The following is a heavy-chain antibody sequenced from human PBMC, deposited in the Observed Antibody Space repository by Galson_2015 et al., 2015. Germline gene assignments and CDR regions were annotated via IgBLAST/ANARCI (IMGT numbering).Heavy chain of an antibody. CDR1: GFSLSNARMG. J-gene: IGHJ5*02. Sequence: PALVKPTQTLTLTCTVSGFSLSNARMGVSWIRQPPGKALEWLAHIFSNDEKSYSTSLKSRLTISKDTSKSQVVLTMTNMDPVDTATYYCARIDFWSGYLFDPWGQGTLVTVSS. CDR2: IFSNDEK. D-gene: IGHD3-3*01. CDR3: ARIDFWSGYLFDP. V-gene: IGHV2-26*01.